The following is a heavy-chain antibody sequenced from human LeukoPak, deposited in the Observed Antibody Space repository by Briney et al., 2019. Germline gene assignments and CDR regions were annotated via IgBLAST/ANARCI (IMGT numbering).Heavy chain of an antibody. CDR2: IYHSGTT. J-gene: IGHJ4*02. D-gene: IGHD6-19*01. CDR3: ARLVAGNYFDY. V-gene: IGHV4-59*08. Sequence: PSETLSLTCTVSGGSMRNYYWSWIRQPPGKGLEWIGDIYHSGTTKYNPSLQSRVTISLDKSKNQSSLKLRTVTPAGTAVFCCARLVAGNYFDYWGQGTLVTVSS. CDR1: GGSMRNYY.